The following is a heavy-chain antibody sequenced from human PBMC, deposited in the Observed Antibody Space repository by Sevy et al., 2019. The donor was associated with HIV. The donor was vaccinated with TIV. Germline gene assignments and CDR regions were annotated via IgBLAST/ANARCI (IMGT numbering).Heavy chain of an antibody. CDR2: ISSSSSYI. J-gene: IGHJ4*02. D-gene: IGHD3-3*01. Sequence: GGSLRLSCAASGFTFSSYSMNWVRQAPGKGLEWVSSISSSSSYIYYADSVKGRFTISRDNAKNSLYLQMNSLRAEDTAVYYCARDHGKITIFGVASHWGQGTLVTVSS. CDR3: ARDHGKITIFGVASH. CDR1: GFTFSSYS. V-gene: IGHV3-21*01.